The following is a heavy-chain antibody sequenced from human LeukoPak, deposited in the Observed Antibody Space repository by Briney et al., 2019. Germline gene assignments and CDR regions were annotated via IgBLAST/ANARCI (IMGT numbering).Heavy chain of an antibody. J-gene: IGHJ4*02. CDR2: IKQDGSEK. V-gene: IGHV3-7*01. CDR1: GFTFSSYW. CDR3: ARDSYYYDSSGYYYVY. Sequence: GGSLRLSCAASGFTFSSYWMSWVRQAPGKGLEWVANIKQDGSEKYYVDSVKGRFTISRDNAKNSLYLQMNSLRAEDTAVYYCARDSYYYDSSGYYYVYWGQGTLVNVSS. D-gene: IGHD3-22*01.